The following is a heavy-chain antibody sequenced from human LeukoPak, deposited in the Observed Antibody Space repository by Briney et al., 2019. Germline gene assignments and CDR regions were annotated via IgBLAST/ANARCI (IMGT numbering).Heavy chain of an antibody. Sequence: PGGSLRLSCAASGFTFSSYSMMWVRQAPGKGLEWVSYISSSGSTIYYADSVKGRFTISRDNAKNSLYLQMNSLRAEDTAVYYCARESGSYFDYWGQGTLVTVSS. CDR1: GFTFSSYS. V-gene: IGHV3-48*04. CDR2: ISSSGSTI. CDR3: ARESGSYFDY. D-gene: IGHD1-26*01. J-gene: IGHJ4*02.